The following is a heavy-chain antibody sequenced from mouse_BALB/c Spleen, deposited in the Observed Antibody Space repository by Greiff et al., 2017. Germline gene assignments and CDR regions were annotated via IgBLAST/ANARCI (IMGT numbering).Heavy chain of an antibody. J-gene: IGHJ4*01. CDR2: IRSKSNNYAT. CDR1: GFTFNTYA. V-gene: IGHV10-1*02. D-gene: IGHD2-1*01. CDR3: VRNYGNDYAMDY. Sequence: EVKLLESGGGLVQPKGSLKLSCAASGFTFNTYAMNWVRQAPGKGLEWVARIRSKSNNYATYYDDSVKDRFTISRDNSKSMLYLQINNLKTEDTAMYYCVRNYGNDYAMDYWGQGTSVTVSS.